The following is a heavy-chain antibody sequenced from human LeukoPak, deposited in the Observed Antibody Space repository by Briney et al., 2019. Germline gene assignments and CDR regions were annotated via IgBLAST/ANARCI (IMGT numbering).Heavy chain of an antibody. CDR3: ASYSGSYLAFDI. J-gene: IGHJ3*02. Sequence: SETLSLTCTVSGGSISSSSYYWGWIRQPPGKGLEWIGSIYYSGSTYYNPSLKSRVTISVDTSKNQFSLKLSSVTAADTAVYYCASYSGSYLAFDIWGQGTMVTVSS. CDR2: IYYSGST. V-gene: IGHV4-39*01. D-gene: IGHD1-26*01. CDR1: GGSISSSSYY.